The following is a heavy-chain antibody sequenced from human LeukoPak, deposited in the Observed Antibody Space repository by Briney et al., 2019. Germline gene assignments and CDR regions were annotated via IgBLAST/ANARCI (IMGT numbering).Heavy chain of an antibody. CDR2: IKQDGSEK. V-gene: IGHV3-7*01. D-gene: IGHD3-3*01. Sequence: GGSLRLSCAASGLTFSAYWMSWVRQAPGKGPEWVANIKQDGSEKYYVDSVKGQFTISRDNAKNSLYLQMNSLRAEDTAVYYCASHYDFWVGYFPSWGQGTLVTVSS. CDR1: GLTFSAYW. J-gene: IGHJ4*02. CDR3: ASHYDFWVGYFPS.